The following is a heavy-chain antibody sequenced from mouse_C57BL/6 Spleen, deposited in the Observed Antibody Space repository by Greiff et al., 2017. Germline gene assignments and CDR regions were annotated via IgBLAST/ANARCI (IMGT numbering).Heavy chain of an antibody. CDR1: GYSFTSYY. Sequence: VQVVESGPELVKPGASVKISCKASGYSFTSYYIHWVKQRPGQGLEWIGWIYPGSGNTKYNEKFKGKATLTADTSSSTAYMQLSSLTSEDSAVYYCARRYSNFYYAMDYWGQGTSVTVSS. CDR2: IYPGSGNT. J-gene: IGHJ4*01. V-gene: IGHV1-66*01. CDR3: ARRYSNFYYAMDY. D-gene: IGHD2-5*01.